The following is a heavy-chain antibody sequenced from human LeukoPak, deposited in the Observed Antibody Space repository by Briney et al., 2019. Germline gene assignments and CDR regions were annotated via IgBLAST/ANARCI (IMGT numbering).Heavy chain of an antibody. V-gene: IGHV3-48*04. CDR2: ISSSGSTI. CDR1: GFTFSSYA. J-gene: IGHJ4*02. Sequence: SGGSLRLSCAASGFTFSSYAMSWVRQAPGKGLEWVSYISSSGSTIYYADSVKGRFTISRDNAKNSLYLQMNSLRAEDTAVYYCARDREGYFDYWGQGTLVTVSS. CDR3: ARDREGYFDY.